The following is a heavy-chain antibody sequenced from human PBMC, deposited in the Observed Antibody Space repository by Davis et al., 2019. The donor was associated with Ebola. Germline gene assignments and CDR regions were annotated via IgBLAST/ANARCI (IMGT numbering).Heavy chain of an antibody. CDR2: IRHIGGRT. J-gene: IGHJ6*04. CDR3: ARDHAGIVVVVAATLDV. D-gene: IGHD2-15*01. V-gene: IGHV3-23*01. CDR1: GFTFSSYA. Sequence: GGSLRLSCAASGFTFSSYAMSWVRQAPGKGLEWVSTIRHIGGRTDYADSVKGRFTISRDNAKNSLYLQMNSLRAEDTAVYYCARDHAGIVVVVAATLDVWGKGTTVTVSS.